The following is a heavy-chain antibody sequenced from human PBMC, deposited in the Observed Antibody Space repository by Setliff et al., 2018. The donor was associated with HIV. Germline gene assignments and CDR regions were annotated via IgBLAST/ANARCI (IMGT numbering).Heavy chain of an antibody. CDR1: GYSISSSSYY. CDR2: IYHSGST. Sequence: SETLSLTCAVSGYSISSSSYYWGWIRQPPGKGLEWIESIYHSGSTYYNPSLKSRVTMSVDTSKKYFALRVTSVTAADSAVYYCARDTWFGESEDPFYYYMDVWGKGTTVTVSS. J-gene: IGHJ6*03. D-gene: IGHD3-10*01. V-gene: IGHV4-39*06. CDR3: ARDTWFGESEDPFYYYMDV.